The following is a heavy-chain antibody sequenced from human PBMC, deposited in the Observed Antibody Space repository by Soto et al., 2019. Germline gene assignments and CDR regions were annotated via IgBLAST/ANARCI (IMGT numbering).Heavy chain of an antibody. J-gene: IGHJ4*02. Sequence: QITLKESGPTLVKPTQTLTLTCTFSGFSLSTSGVGVGWIRQPPGKALEWLAVIYWDDDKRYSPYLKSRLTITKDTSKNHVSLTMTNVDPVDTATYYCAHRRGFGENSNWGQGTLVPVSS. D-gene: IGHD3-10*01. CDR1: GFSLSTSGVG. CDR3: AHRRGFGENSN. V-gene: IGHV2-5*02. CDR2: IYWDDDK.